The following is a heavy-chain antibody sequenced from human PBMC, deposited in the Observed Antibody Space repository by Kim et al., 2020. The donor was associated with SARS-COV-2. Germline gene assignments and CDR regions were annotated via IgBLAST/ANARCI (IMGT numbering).Heavy chain of an antibody. V-gene: IGHV4-34*01. CDR3: ARRSNLWAYYYYYGMDV. J-gene: IGHJ6*02. Sequence: KSRVTISVDTSKNPFSLKLSSVTAADTAVYYCARRSNLWAYYYYYGMDVWGQGTTVTVSS. D-gene: IGHD3-10*01.